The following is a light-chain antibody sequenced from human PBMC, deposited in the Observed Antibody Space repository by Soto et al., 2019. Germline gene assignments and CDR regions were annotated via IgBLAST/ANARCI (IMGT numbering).Light chain of an antibody. CDR1: HSVRSDY. CDR3: QQYGNSPET. Sequence: DIVFTQSPGTLSLSPGAGATLSCRASHSVRSDYLAWYQQKPGQAPRLLMFGASRRATGIPDRFSGSGSGTDFSLTISRLGPEDFAVYYCQQYGNSPETFGQGTKVDIK. J-gene: IGKJ1*01. V-gene: IGKV3-20*01. CDR2: GAS.